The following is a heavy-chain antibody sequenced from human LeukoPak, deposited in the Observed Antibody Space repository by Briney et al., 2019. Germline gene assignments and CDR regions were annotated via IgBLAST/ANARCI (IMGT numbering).Heavy chain of an antibody. D-gene: IGHD5-18*01. V-gene: IGHV4-59*01. J-gene: IGHJ4*02. Sequence: SETLFLTCTVSGGSISSYYWSWIRQPPGKGLEWIGYIYYSGSTNYNPSLESRVTISVDTSKNQFSLKLSSVTAADTAVYYCARGGYAEESFDYWGQGTLVTVSS. CDR3: ARGGYAEESFDY. CDR1: GGSISSYY. CDR2: IYYSGST.